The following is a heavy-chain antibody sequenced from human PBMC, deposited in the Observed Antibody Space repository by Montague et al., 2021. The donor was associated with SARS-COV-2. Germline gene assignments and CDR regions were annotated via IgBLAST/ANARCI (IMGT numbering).Heavy chain of an antibody. CDR1: GGSISSSSYY. CDR3: ARKASSGITIFGVVTASYYCDY. V-gene: IGHV4-39*01. J-gene: IGHJ4*02. D-gene: IGHD3-3*01. CDR2: IYYSGST. Sequence: ETLSLTCTVSGGSISSSSYYWGWIRQPPGKGLEWIGSIYYSGSTYYNPSLKSRVTISVDTSKNQFSLKLNSVTAADTAVYYCARKASSGITIFGVVTASYYCDYWGQGTLVTVSS.